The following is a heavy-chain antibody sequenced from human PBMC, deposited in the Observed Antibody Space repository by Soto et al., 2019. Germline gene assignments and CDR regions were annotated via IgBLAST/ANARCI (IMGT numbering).Heavy chain of an antibody. J-gene: IGHJ6*03. CDR3: AIQRHQSTSYYYMDV. D-gene: IGHD4-4*01. CDR1: GGSISSGGYY. CDR2: IYYSGST. Sequence: QVQLQESGPGLVKPSQTLSLTCTVSGGSISSGGYYWSWIRQHPGKGLEWIGYIYYSGSTYYNPSLKSRVTISVDTSKNQFSLKLSSVTAADTAVYYCAIQRHQSTSYYYMDVWGKGTTVTVSS. V-gene: IGHV4-31*03.